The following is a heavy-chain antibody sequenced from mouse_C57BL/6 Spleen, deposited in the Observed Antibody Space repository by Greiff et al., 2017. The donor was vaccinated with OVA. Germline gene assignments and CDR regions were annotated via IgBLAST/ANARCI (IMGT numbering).Heavy chain of an antibody. D-gene: IGHD4-1*01. Sequence: QVQLQQPGAELVRPGSSVKLSCKASGYTFTSYWMDWVKQRPGQGLEWIGNIYPSDSETHYNQKFKDKATLTVDKSSSTAYMQLSSRTSEDSAVYCCARKDWDDVFDYWGQGTTLTVSS. CDR1: GYTFTSYW. CDR3: ARKDWDDVFDY. CDR2: IYPSDSET. J-gene: IGHJ2*01. V-gene: IGHV1-61*01.